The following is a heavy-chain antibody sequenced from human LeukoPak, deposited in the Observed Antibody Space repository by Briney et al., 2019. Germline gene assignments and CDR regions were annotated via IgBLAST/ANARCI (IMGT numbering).Heavy chain of an antibody. CDR1: GYTFTNYP. CDR3: AKGSSTWYRIDY. V-gene: IGHV1-3*01. D-gene: IGHD6-13*01. Sequence: ASVKVSCKASGYTFTNYPIHWVRQAPGLRLEWMGWIDAGNGNTKFSQKFQGRVTITTDTSATTAYMELSTLKSEDTAVYYCAKGSSTWYRIDYWGQGTLVIVSS. CDR2: IDAGNGNT. J-gene: IGHJ4*02.